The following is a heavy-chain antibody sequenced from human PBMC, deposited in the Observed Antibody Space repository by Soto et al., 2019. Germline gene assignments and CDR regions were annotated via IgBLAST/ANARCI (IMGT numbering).Heavy chain of an antibody. D-gene: IGHD2-21*02. CDR1: GGSISSYY. V-gene: IGHV4-59*01. J-gene: IGHJ4*02. Sequence: QVQLQESGPGLVKPSETLSLTCTVSGGSISSYYWSWIRQPPGKGLEWIGYIYYSGSTNYNPSLKSRVTISVDTSKNQFSLKLSSVTAADTAVYYCARGIRSGGDCYLWDWGQGTLVTVSS. CDR3: ARGIRSGGDCYLWD. CDR2: IYYSGST.